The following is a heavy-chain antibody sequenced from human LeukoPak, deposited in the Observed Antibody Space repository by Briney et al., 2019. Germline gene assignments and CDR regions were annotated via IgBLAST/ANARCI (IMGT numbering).Heavy chain of an antibody. D-gene: IGHD3-22*01. J-gene: IGHJ4*02. CDR2: LSSSGSAF. CDR3: ARANYDSSGPYYFDY. CDR1: GFTFRSYE. Sequence: GGSLRLSREDSGFTFRSYEMNWVRQAPGKGLEWIAYLSSSGSAFSYADSVKGRFTIARDNAKNSVYLEMNSLRAEDTAVYYCARANYDSSGPYYFDYWGQGTLVTVSS. V-gene: IGHV3-48*03.